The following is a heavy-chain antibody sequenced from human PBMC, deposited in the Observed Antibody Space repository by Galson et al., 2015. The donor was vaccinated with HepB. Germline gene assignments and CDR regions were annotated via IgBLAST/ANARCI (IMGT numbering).Heavy chain of an antibody. J-gene: IGHJ6*02. CDR3: ARGSSSAAYYYYGMDV. V-gene: IGHV3-66*02. CDR2: IYSGGST. D-gene: IGHD6-6*01. Sequence: SLRLSCAASGFTVSSNYMSWVRQAPGKGLEWVSVIYSGGSTYYADSVKGRFTISRDNSKNTLYLQMNSLRAEDTAAYYCARGSSSAAYYYYGMDVWGQGTTVTVSS. CDR1: GFTVSSNY.